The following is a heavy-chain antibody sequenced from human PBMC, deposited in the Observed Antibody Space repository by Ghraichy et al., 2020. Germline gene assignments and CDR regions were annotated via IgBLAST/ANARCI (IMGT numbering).Heavy chain of an antibody. V-gene: IGHV3-23*01. CDR3: AKEGRWLGYYFDY. J-gene: IGHJ4*02. D-gene: IGHD5-12*01. CDR2: INISGGTT. CDR1: GFNFRNYG. Sequence: GGSLRLSCAASGFNFRNYGMTWVRQAPGQGLEWVADINISGGTTNYADSVKGRFTISRDNSKNTLFLQMNSLRADDTAIYYCAKEGRWLGYYFDYWGQGILVTVSS.